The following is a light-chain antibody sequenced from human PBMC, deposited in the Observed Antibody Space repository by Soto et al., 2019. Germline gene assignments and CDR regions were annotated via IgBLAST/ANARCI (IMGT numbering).Light chain of an antibody. Sequence: DIQMSQSHSTLSASVGDRVTITCRASQSISSWLAWYQQKPGKAPKLLIYKASSLESGVPSRFSGSGSGTEFTPTISSLQPDDFATYYCQQYNSYWTFGQGT. CDR1: QSISSW. CDR3: QQYNSYWT. CDR2: KAS. V-gene: IGKV1-5*03. J-gene: IGKJ1*01.